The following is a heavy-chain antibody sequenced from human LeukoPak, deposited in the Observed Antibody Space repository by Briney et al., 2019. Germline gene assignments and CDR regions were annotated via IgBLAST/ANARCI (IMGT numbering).Heavy chain of an antibody. CDR3: ARETNDYDILTGLFDP. V-gene: IGHV1-2*02. Sequence: GASVKVSCKASGYTFTGYYMHWVRQAPGRGLEWMGWINPNSGGTNYAQKFQGRVTMTRDTSISTAYMELSRLRSDDTAVYYCARETNDYDILTGLFDPWGQGTLVTVSS. J-gene: IGHJ5*02. CDR1: GYTFTGYY. CDR2: INPNSGGT. D-gene: IGHD3-9*01.